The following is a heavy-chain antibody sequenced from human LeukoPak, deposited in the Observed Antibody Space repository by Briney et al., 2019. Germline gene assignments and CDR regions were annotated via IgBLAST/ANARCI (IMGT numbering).Heavy chain of an antibody. J-gene: IGHJ4*02. CDR3: ARVNVCPRCHFDY. V-gene: IGHV3-74*01. D-gene: IGHD3-16*01. CDR2: ISPDGSST. CDR1: GFTFSSYW. Sequence: PGGSLRLSCAASGFTFSSYWTHWVRQAPGKGLVWGSRISPDGSSTIYADSVKGRFTISRDNAKNTLYLQMNTLRAEDTAVYYCARVNVCPRCHFDYWGQGTLVTVSS.